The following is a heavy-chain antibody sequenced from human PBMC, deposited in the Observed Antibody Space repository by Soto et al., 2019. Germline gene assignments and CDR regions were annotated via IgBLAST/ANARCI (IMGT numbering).Heavy chain of an antibody. CDR1: GFTFSSYA. V-gene: IGHV3-23*01. CDR2: ISGSGGST. Sequence: GSLRLSCAASGFTFSSYAMSWVRQAPGKGLEWVSAISGSGGSTYYADSVKGRFTISRDNSKNTLYLQMNSLGAEDTAVYYCAIRYYDFWSGYPYYYYYGMDVWGQGTTVTVSS. CDR3: AIRYYDFWSGYPYYYYYGMDV. D-gene: IGHD3-3*01. J-gene: IGHJ6*02.